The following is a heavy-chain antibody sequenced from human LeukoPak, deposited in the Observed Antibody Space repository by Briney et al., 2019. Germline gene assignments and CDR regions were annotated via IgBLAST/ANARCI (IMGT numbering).Heavy chain of an antibody. D-gene: IGHD4-11*01. V-gene: IGHV3-9*03. CDR3: AKDIAYSNLSGGAFDI. J-gene: IGHJ3*02. Sequence: GGSLRLSCAASGFTFYDYAMHWVRLAPGKGLEWVSGISWNSRRIAYAYSVKGRFTTSRDNAKNSMYLQMNSLSAEDMALYYCAKDIAYSNLSGGAFDIWGQGTMVTVSS. CDR2: ISWNSRRI. CDR1: GFTFYDYA.